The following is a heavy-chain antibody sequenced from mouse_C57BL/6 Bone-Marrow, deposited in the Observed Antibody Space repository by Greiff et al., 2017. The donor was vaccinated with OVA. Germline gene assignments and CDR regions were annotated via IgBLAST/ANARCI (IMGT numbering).Heavy chain of an antibody. CDR1: GFNIKDYY. CDR3: TTLFFYGPWFAY. D-gene: IGHD1-1*01. J-gene: IGHJ3*01. Sequence: EVQLQQSGAELVRPGASVKLSCTASGFNIKDYYMHWVKQRPEQGLEWIGRIDPEDGDTEYAPKFQGKATMTADKSSNPAYLQLSSLTSEDTGVFYRTTLFFYGPWFAYWGQGTLVTVSA. V-gene: IGHV14-1*01. CDR2: IDPEDGDT.